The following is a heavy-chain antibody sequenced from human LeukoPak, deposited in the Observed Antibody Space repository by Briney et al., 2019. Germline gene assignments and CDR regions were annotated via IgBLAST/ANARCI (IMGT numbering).Heavy chain of an antibody. CDR1: GGSITNTNY. V-gene: IGHV4-4*02. CDR3: AREGGPYRPLDY. Sequence: SETLSLTCGVSGGSITNTNYWTWVRQPAGKGLEWIGGVNLQGSTNYNPSLMGRVAIAVDTSENHISLQLTSVTAADTAVYYCAREGGPYRPLDYSGQGTLVTVSS. J-gene: IGHJ4*02. CDR2: VNLQGST.